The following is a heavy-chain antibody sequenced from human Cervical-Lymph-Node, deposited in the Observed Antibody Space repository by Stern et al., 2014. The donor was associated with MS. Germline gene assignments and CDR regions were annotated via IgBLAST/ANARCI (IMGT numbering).Heavy chain of an antibody. Sequence: VQMVESGAEVKKPGSSVKVSCKASGNTFSRYAISWVRQAPGQGLEWMGGITPLYGTANYAQNFQGRLTITADVATSTAYMELSSLRAEDTAVYYCARDYSLVSSEYFFDSWGQGTLVTVSS. V-gene: IGHV1-69*01. D-gene: IGHD2-21*01. CDR1: GNTFSRYA. CDR3: ARDYSLVSSEYFFDS. J-gene: IGHJ4*02. CDR2: ITPLYGTA.